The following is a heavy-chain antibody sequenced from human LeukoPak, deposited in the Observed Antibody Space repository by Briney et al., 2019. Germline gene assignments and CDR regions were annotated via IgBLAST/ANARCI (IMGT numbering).Heavy chain of an antibody. J-gene: IGHJ4*02. CDR2: INPNSGGT. V-gene: IGHV1-2*02. CDR3: ARVSSSYYDSSAHDSHNPLDY. D-gene: IGHD3-22*01. Sequence: GASVKVSCKSSGYTFIDSYTHWVRQAPGQGLEWMGWINPNSGGTNSAQEFQGRVTMTRDTSISTAYMELSRLRSDDTAVYYCARVSSSYYDSSAHDSHNPLDYWGQGTLVTVSS. CDR1: GYTFIDSY.